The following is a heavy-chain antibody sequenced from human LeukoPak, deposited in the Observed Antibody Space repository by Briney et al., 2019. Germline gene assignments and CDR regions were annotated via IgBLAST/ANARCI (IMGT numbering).Heavy chain of an antibody. CDR2: IWPDGSNE. CDR3: AKDATGALDH. V-gene: IGHV3-33*06. CDR1: GLNFSRNW. Sequence: GGSLRLSCAASGLNFSRNWMTWVRQAPGKGLEWVADIWPDGSNEYYADSVKGRFTISRDNSENTLYLQMNSLRAEDTAVYYCAKDATGALDHWGQGTLVTVSS. J-gene: IGHJ4*02. D-gene: IGHD1-1*01.